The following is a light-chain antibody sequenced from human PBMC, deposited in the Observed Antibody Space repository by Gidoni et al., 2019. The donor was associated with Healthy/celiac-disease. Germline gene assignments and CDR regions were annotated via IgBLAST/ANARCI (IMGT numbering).Light chain of an antibody. Sequence: EIVLSQSPATLSLSPGASATLICRASQSVSSYLAWYQQKPGQAPRLLIYDASNRANSIPARCSGSGAGTDFTLTISSREPEDYAVSYCQQRSNWPSITFGQGTRLEIK. CDR2: DAS. CDR1: QSVSSY. CDR3: QQRSNWPSIT. V-gene: IGKV3-11*01. J-gene: IGKJ5*01.